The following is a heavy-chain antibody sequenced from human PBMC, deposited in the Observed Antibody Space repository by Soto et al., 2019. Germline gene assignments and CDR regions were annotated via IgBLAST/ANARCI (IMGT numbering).Heavy chain of an antibody. Sequence: PSETLSLTCTVSGGSISSGDYYWSWIRQPPGKGLEWIGYIYYSGSTYYNPSLKSRVTISVDTSKNQFSLKLSSVTAADTAVYYCARDLDYGDINWFDPWGQGTLVTVS. CDR3: ARDLDYGDINWFDP. J-gene: IGHJ5*02. D-gene: IGHD4-17*01. CDR2: IYYSGST. V-gene: IGHV4-30-4*02. CDR1: GGSISSGDYY.